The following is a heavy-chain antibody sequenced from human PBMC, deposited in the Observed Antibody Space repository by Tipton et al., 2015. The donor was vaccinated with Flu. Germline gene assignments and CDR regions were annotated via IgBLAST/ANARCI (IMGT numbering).Heavy chain of an antibody. CDR2: IWYDGSNK. CDR1: GFTFSSYG. V-gene: IGHV3-33*03. CDR3: AKDIDY. J-gene: IGHJ4*02. Sequence: SLRLSCAASGFTFSSYGMHWVRQAPGKGLEWVAVIWYDGSNKYYADSVKGRFTISRDNAKNSLYLQMNSLRAEDTALYYCAKDIDYWGQGTLVTVSS.